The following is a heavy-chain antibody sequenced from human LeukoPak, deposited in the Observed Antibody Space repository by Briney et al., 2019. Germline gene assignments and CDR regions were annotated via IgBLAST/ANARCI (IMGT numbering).Heavy chain of an antibody. CDR2: INPGGDNT. CDR3: ARIRDGYNDAYDI. V-gene: IGHV1-46*01. J-gene: IGHJ3*02. Sequence: ASVKVSGKASGYTFTKYYIHWVRQAPGQGLEWMGLINPGGDNTNYAQNFQGRVTMTRDTSTSTVYMELSSLRSEDTAIYYCARIRDGYNDAYDIWGQGTVVTVPS. CDR1: GYTFTKYY. D-gene: IGHD5-24*01.